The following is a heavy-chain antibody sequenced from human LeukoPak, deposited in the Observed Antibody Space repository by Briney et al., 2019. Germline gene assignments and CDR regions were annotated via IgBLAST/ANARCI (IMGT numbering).Heavy chain of an antibody. V-gene: IGHV1-2*02. CDR2: INPNSGVT. Sequence: ASVKVSCKASGYTFTGYYIHWVRQAPGQGLEWMGLINPNSGVTNYAQKFQGRVTLTRDTPISTAYMEVSRLTSDDTAVNYCARAHMTTVTLGDYWGQGTLVTVSS. D-gene: IGHD4-11*01. CDR1: GYTFTGYY. J-gene: IGHJ4*02. CDR3: ARAHMTTVTLGDY.